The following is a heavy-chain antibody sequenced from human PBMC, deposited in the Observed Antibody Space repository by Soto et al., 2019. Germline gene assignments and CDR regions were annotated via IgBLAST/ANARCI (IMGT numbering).Heavy chain of an antibody. CDR3: ARAGYYGSGILL. D-gene: IGHD3-10*01. CDR2: ISSSSSTI. V-gene: IGHV3-48*02. CDR1: GFTFNSYS. J-gene: IGHJ4*02. Sequence: EVQLVESGGGLVQPGGSLRLSCAASGFTFNSYSTNWHRQAPGNGLEWVSYISSSSSTINYAGSVKGRFTISRDNAKNSLYLQRNRLRDEDTAVYYCARAGYYGSGILLWGQGTLVTVSS.